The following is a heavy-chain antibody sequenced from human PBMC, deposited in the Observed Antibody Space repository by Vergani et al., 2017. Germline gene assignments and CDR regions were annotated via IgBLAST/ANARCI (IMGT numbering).Heavy chain of an antibody. Sequence: EVQLVESGGGLVKPGGSLRLSCAASGFTFSSYSMNWVRQAPGKGLEWFSSISISSSYIYYADSVKGRFTISRDNAKNSIYLQMNSLRAEDTAVYYCARPPVAYFISTSCFPDYWGQGPLVTVSS. D-gene: IGHD2-2*01. CDR2: ISISSSYI. CDR3: ARPPVAYFISTSCFPDY. V-gene: IGHV3-21*01. CDR1: GFTFSSYS. J-gene: IGHJ4*02.